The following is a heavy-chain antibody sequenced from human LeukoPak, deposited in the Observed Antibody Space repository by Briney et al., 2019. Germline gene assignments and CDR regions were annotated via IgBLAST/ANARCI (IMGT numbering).Heavy chain of an antibody. J-gene: IGHJ4*02. Sequence: GGSLRLSCAASGFTFSDYCMHWVRQAPGKGLVWVSIINTDTSGTYYADYVKGRFTISRDNAKNTLYLQMNSLTAEDTAVYYCARAGAYRFDSWGQGTLVTVSS. D-gene: IGHD3-16*01. CDR2: INTDTSGT. CDR3: ARAGAYRFDS. CDR1: GFTFSDYC. V-gene: IGHV3-74*01.